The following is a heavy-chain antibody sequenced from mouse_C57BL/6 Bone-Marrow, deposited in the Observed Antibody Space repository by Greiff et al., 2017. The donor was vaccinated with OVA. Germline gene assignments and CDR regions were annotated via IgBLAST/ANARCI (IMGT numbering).Heavy chain of an antibody. J-gene: IGHJ4*01. Sequence: EVKLQESGGGLVKPGGSLKLSCAASGFTFSSYAMSWVRQTPEKRLEWVATISDGGSYTYYPDNVKGRFTISRDNAKNNLYLQMSHLKSEDTAMYYCARVGGYDYYAMDYWGQGTSGTVSS. CDR3: ARVGGYDYYAMDY. D-gene: IGHD2-14*01. CDR1: GFTFSSYA. V-gene: IGHV5-4*03. CDR2: ISDGGSYT.